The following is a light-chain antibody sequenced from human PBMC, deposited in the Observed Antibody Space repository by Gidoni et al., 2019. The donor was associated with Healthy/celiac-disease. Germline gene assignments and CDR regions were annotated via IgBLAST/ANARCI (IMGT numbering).Light chain of an antibody. Sequence: EIVLTQSPGTLSLSPGERATRSCRASQSVSSSYLAWYQQKPGQAPRLLIYGASSRATGIPDRFSGSGSGTDFTLTISRLEPEDFAVYYCQQGATFGPGTKVDIK. J-gene: IGKJ3*01. CDR2: GAS. CDR3: QQGAT. V-gene: IGKV3-20*01. CDR1: QSVSSSY.